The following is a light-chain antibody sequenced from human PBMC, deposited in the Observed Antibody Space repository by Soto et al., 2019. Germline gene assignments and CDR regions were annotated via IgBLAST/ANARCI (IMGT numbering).Light chain of an antibody. Sequence: QSALTQPPSPSGSPGQSVTISCTGTSGDVGGYDYVSWDQQHPGKAPKLMIYEVTKRPLGVPDRYSASKSGNTASLAVYGLQAEDVADYYCGSYAGSDNPSVFGPGTKLTGL. J-gene: IGLJ1*01. V-gene: IGLV2-8*01. CDR3: GSYAGSDNPSV. CDR2: EVT. CDR1: SGDVGGYDY.